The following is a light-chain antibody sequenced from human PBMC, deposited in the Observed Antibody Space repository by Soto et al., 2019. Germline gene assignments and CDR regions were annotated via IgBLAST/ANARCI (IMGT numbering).Light chain of an antibody. CDR3: SSYTSSTLFV. J-gene: IGLJ1*01. CDR1: SSDVGGYNY. CDR2: EVS. Sequence: QSALAQPASVSGSPGQSITISCTGTSSDVGGYNYVSWYQHHPGRAPKLMIYEVSTRPSGVSNRFTGSKSGNMASLTISGLQAEDEADYYCSSYTSSTLFVFGTGTKVTVL. V-gene: IGLV2-14*01.